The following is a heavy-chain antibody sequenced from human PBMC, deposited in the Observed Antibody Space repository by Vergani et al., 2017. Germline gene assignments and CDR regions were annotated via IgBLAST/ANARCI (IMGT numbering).Heavy chain of an antibody. V-gene: IGHV3-20*04. Sequence: EVDLVESGGGLAQPGGSLRLSCEASGITFWKFGMHWVRQGPGKGLEWVSGTNWSGGTEDYADSVKGRFTVSRDNAKNSLYLQMDKLRPEDTAFYYCARVNTSGWFEDYWGQGTLVTVSS. CDR2: TNWSGGTE. CDR1: GITFWKFG. CDR3: ARVNTSGWFEDY. D-gene: IGHD6-19*01. J-gene: IGHJ4*02.